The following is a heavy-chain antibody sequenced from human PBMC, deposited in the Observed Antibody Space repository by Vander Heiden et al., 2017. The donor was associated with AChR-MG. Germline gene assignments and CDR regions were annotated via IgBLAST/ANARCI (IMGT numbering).Heavy chain of an antibody. V-gene: IGHV3-11*01. J-gene: IGHJ4*01. CDR3: LKGGTGSSSEFDF. CDR2: ISHSGATL. D-gene: IGHD3-22*01. CDR1: GFTFTNYY. Sequence: QVQLVESGGGLVEPGGSLRLSCAASGFTFTNYYMRRIRPAPGTGLEWLSFISHSGATLYYADSGKGRFTISRDNAKNSVYLQINRLRAEDTAVYYCLKGGTGSSSEFDFWGQGILVPVFS.